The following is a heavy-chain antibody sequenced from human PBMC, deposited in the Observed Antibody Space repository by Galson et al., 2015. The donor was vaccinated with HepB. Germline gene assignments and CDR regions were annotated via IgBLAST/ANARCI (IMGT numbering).Heavy chain of an antibody. Sequence: SLRLSCAASGFTFSSYSMNWVRQAPGKGLEWVSYISSSSSTIYYADSVKGRFTISRDNAKNSLYLQMNSLRDEDTAVYYCARDCGGDCYAADAFDIWGQGTMVPVSS. J-gene: IGHJ3*02. CDR2: ISSSSSTI. CDR3: ARDCGGDCYAADAFDI. V-gene: IGHV3-48*02. CDR1: GFTFSSYS. D-gene: IGHD2-21*02.